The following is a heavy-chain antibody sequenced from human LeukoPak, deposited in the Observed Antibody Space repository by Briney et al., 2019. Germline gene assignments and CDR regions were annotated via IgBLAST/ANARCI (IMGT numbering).Heavy chain of an antibody. CDR1: GGSFSGYY. Sequence: PSETLSLTCAVYGGSFSGYYWSWIRQPPGKGLEWIGKINHSGSTNYNPSLKSRVTISVGTSKNQFSLKLSSVTAADTAVYYCVRTVIPGWFAGWGQGTLVTVS. CDR2: INHSGST. V-gene: IGHV4-34*01. D-gene: IGHD4-17*01. CDR3: VRTVIPGWFAG. J-gene: IGHJ5*02.